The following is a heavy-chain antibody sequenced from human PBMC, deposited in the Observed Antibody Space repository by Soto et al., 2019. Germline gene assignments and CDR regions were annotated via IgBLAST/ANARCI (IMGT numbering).Heavy chain of an antibody. J-gene: IGHJ4*02. CDR3: ATDLATVVRRGDY. CDR1: GYTLSELS. CDR2: FDPEDGET. D-gene: IGHD4-17*01. V-gene: IGHV1-24*01. Sequence: ASVKVSFKVSGYTLSELSMHWVRQAPGKGLEWMGGFDPEDGETIYAQKFQGRVTMTEDTSTDTAYMEMSSLRSEDTAVYFCATDLATVVRRGDYWGQGTLVTVSS.